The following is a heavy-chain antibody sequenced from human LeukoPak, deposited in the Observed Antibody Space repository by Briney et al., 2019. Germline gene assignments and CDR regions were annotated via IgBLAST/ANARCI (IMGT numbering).Heavy chain of an antibody. D-gene: IGHD3-10*01. V-gene: IGHV3-7*01. J-gene: IGHJ4*02. CDR1: GFTFSSYW. CDR2: IKQDGSEK. CDR3: ARDLRGVAGDYFDY. Sequence: GGSLRLSCAASGFTFSSYWMSWVRQASGKGLEWVANIKQDGSEKYYVDSVKGRFTISRDNAKNSLYLQMNSLRAEDTAVYYCARDLRGVAGDYFDYWGQGTLVTVSS.